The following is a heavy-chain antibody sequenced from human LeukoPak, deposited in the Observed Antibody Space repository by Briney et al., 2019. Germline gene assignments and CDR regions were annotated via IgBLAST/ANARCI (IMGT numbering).Heavy chain of an antibody. CDR2: ITSDSSTM. Sequence: GGSLRLSCAASGFTFSSYSMNWVRQAPGQGLEWVSYITSDSSTMFYADSVKGRFTASRDNAENSMYLQMNSLRAEDTAVYYCAIPPLSGTGSSRPLAGVDVWGQGTTVTVSS. D-gene: IGHD3-10*01. V-gene: IGHV3-48*01. CDR1: GFTFSSYS. CDR3: AIPPLSGTGSSRPLAGVDV. J-gene: IGHJ6*02.